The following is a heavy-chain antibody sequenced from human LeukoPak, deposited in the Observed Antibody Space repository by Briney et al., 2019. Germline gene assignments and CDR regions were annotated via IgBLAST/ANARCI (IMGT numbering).Heavy chain of an antibody. V-gene: IGHV3-74*01. D-gene: IGHD6-19*01. CDR2: IKSDGSTT. CDR1: GFTLSSYW. Sequence: GGSLRLSCAASGFTLSSYWMHWVRQAPGKGLVWASRIKSDGSTTNYADSVKGRFTISRDNAKNTLYLQMNSLRAEDTAVYYCARELAVGGTWFDPWGQGTLVTVSS. J-gene: IGHJ5*02. CDR3: ARELAVGGTWFDP.